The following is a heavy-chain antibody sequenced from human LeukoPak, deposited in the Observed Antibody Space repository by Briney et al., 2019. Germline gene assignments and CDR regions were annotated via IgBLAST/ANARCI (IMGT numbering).Heavy chain of an antibody. CDR3: ARTQLHPLSDFWRGYVYDAFDI. Sequence: GRSLRLSCAASGFTFSSYAMHWVRQAPGKGLEWVAVISYDGSNKYYADSVKGRFTISKDNTKNTLYLQMNRLRAEETAVYYCARTQLHPLSDFWRGYVYDAFDIWGQGTMVTVSS. CDR2: ISYDGSNK. D-gene: IGHD3-3*01. CDR1: GFTFSSYA. V-gene: IGHV3-30*04. J-gene: IGHJ3*02.